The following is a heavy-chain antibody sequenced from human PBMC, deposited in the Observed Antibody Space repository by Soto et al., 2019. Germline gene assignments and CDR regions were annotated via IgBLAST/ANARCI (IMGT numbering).Heavy chain of an antibody. CDR1: GYTFTSYG. Sequence: QVQLVQSGAEVKKPGASVKVSCKASGYTFTSYGISWVRQAPGQGLEWMGWISAYNGNTNYAQKLQGRVTMTTDTSTSTAYRELRSRRADDTAVYYCAREPRGYGSSTSCPPYYYYMDVWGKGTTVTVSS. V-gene: IGHV1-18*01. J-gene: IGHJ6*03. D-gene: IGHD2-2*01. CDR3: AREPRGYGSSTSCPPYYYYMDV. CDR2: ISAYNGNT.